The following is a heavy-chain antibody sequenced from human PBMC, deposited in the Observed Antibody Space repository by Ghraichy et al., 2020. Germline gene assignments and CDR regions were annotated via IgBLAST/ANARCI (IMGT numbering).Heavy chain of an antibody. CDR1: GFTFDDYA. CDR3: AKGFGVVTQGVDY. V-gene: IGHV3-9*01. Sequence: GGSLRLSCAASGFTFDDYAMHWVRQAPGKGLEWVSGISWNSGSIGYADSVKGRFTISRDNAKNSLYLQMNSLRAEDTALYYCAKGFGVVTQGVDYWGQGTLVTVSS. D-gene: IGHD3-16*01. CDR2: ISWNSGSI. J-gene: IGHJ4*02.